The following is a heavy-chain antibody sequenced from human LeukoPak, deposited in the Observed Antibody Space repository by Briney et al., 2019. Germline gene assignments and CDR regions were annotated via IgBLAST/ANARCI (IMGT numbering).Heavy chain of an antibody. D-gene: IGHD3-3*01. CDR1: GFTFSSYG. Sequence: GGSLRLSCAASGFTFSSYGMHWVRQSPGRGLEWVSFLSFDGSNEFYADSLKGRFTISRDNSKDTLYLQMDGLRAEDTALYYCARDFWWLPDYWGQGTLVTVSS. J-gene: IGHJ4*02. CDR2: LSFDGSNE. CDR3: ARDFWWLPDY. V-gene: IGHV3-30*03.